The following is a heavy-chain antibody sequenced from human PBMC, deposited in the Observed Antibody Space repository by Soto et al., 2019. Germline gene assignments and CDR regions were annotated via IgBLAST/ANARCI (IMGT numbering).Heavy chain of an antibody. J-gene: IGHJ4*02. CDR1: GFTFSSYS. D-gene: IGHD5-18*01. CDR2: ISSSSSYI. CDR3: ARGIQLWLFDPAFARWNEFDY. V-gene: IGHV3-21*01. Sequence: RLSCAASGFTFSSYSMNWVRQAPGKGLEWVSSISSSSSYIYYADSVKGRFTISRDNAKNSLYLQMNSLRAEDTAVYYCARGIQLWLFDPAFARWNEFDYWGQGTLVTVSS.